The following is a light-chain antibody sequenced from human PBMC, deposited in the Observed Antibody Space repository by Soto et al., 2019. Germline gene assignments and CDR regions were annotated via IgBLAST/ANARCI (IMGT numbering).Light chain of an antibody. Sequence: QSVLTQPPSASGSPGQSVTISCTGTSSDVGGYNHVSWYQQHPGKAPKLMIFEVSNRPSGVPDRFSGSKSGNTASLTVSGLEAEDEADYYCSSFAGNYWVFGGGTKLTVL. CDR2: EVS. CDR1: SSDVGGYNH. CDR3: SSFAGNYWV. J-gene: IGLJ3*02. V-gene: IGLV2-8*01.